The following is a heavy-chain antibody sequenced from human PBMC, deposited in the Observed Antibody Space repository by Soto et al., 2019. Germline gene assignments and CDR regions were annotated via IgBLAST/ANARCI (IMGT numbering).Heavy chain of an antibody. CDR2: TYYRSKWYN. J-gene: IGHJ6*02. CDR1: GDSVSSNSAA. V-gene: IGHV6-1*01. D-gene: IGHD6-6*01. CDR3: ARVGPPEYSSPRTNYYYYGMDV. Sequence: SQTLSLTCAICGDSVSSNSAAWNWIRQSPSRGLEWLGRTYYRSKWYNDYAVSVKSRITINPDTSKNQFSLQLNSVTPEDTAVYYCARVGPPEYSSPRTNYYYYGMDVWGQGTTVTVSS.